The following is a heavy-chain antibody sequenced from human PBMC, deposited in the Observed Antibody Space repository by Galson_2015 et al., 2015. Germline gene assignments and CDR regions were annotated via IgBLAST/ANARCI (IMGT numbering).Heavy chain of an antibody. V-gene: IGHV4-30-2*01. CDR1: GGSISSGGYS. CDR2: IYHSGST. J-gene: IGHJ3*02. Sequence: TLSLTCAVSGGSISSGGYSWSWIRQPPGKGLEWIGYIYHSGSTYYNPSLKSRVTISVDRSKNQFSLKLSSVTAADTAVYYCARTALNDAFDIWGQGTMVTVSS. CDR3: ARTALNDAFDI.